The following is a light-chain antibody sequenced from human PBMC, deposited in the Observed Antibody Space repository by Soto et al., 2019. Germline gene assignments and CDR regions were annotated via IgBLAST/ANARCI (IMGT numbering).Light chain of an antibody. CDR2: GAS. J-gene: IGKJ2*01. V-gene: IGKV1-39*01. CDR1: RNIDTY. Sequence: DIQMTQSPSSLSASFGDRVTLTCRASRNIDTYLNWYQQKPGTAPKLLMYGASSLHSGVPSRFSGSGSGTDFTLTITSLQPEDSATYYCQQRNSYPRTFGQGTKVEIK. CDR3: QQRNSYPRT.